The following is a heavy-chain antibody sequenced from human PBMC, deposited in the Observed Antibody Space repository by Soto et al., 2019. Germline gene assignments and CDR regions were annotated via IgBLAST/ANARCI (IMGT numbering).Heavy chain of an antibody. J-gene: IGHJ6*02. V-gene: IGHV4-30-2*01. CDR2: IYPTGKT. CDR3: ARAPPGPAPRWGV. Sequence: SETLSLTCAVSGGSISIGGYSWSWIRQTPGKGLEWIGYIYPTGKTYYNPSLENRVTISIDTSKNQFSLQLTSVTAADTAVYYCARAPPGPAPRWGVWGQGTTVTVSS. CDR1: GGSISIGGYS. D-gene: IGHD3-16*01.